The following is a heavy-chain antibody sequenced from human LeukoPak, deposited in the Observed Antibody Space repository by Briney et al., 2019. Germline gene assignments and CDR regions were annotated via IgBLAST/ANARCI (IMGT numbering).Heavy chain of an antibody. J-gene: IGHJ3*02. CDR3: ATPYSGGYHGLDI. Sequence: SETLSLTCTVSGGSISSNKDYWGWIRQPPGKGLEWIGSIYYSGSTYYNPSLKSRVTISVDTSKNQFSLKLSSVTAADTAVYYCATPYSGGYHGLDIWGQGTMVTVSS. CDR2: IYYSGST. CDR1: GGSISSNKDY. V-gene: IGHV4-39*01. D-gene: IGHD1-26*01.